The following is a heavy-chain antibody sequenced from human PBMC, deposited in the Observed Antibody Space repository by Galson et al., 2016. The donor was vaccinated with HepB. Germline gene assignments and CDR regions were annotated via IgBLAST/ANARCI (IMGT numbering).Heavy chain of an antibody. CDR3: ARVPSSGWVDY. CDR1: GLTFSSYA. D-gene: IGHD6-19*01. V-gene: IGHV3-33*01. Sequence: SLRLSCAASGLTFSSYAMHWVRQAPGKGLEWVAIIWSDGNQYLYADSVRGRFTISRDNSKNTLYLQMNSLRAEDTAVYYCARVPSSGWVDYWGQGTRVTVSS. J-gene: IGHJ4*02. CDR2: IWSDGNQY.